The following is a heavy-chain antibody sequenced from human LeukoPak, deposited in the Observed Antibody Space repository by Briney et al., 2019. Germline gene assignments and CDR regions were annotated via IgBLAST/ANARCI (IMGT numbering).Heavy chain of an antibody. V-gene: IGHV4-39*01. CDR2: IYYSGSA. CDR3: ARQSTIAAARIDP. D-gene: IGHD6-25*01. Sequence: SETLSLTCTVSGGSIISSTYYWGWIRQPPGRGLEWIANIYYSGSAYYSPSLKSRVTVSIDTSKNQSSLKLNSVTAADTAVYYCARQSTIAAARIDPWGQGTLVAVSS. CDR1: GGSIISSTYY. J-gene: IGHJ5*02.